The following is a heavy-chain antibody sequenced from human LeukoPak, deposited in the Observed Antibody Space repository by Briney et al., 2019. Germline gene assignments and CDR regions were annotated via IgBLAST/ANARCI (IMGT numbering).Heavy chain of an antibody. CDR2: INHSGST. D-gene: IGHD3-22*01. V-gene: IGHV4-34*01. Sequence: RPSETLSLTCALYGGSFSGYYWSWIRQPPGKGLEWIGEINHSGSTNYDPSLKSRVTISVDTSKKQFSLKLSSVTAADTAVYYCVTYYFDSSGPKKNYWGQGTLVTVSS. J-gene: IGHJ4*02. CDR3: VTYYFDSSGPKKNY. CDR1: GGSFSGYY.